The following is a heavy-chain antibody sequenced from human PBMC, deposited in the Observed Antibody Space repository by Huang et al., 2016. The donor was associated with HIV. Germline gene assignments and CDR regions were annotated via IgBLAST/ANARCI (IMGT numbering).Heavy chain of an antibody. Sequence: EVQLVESGGGLVQPGRSLRLSCAASGFTFDDYALHWVRQAPGKGLEGVSGISWNSATIGYADSVKGRFTISRDNAKNSLYLQMNSLRAEDMALYYCAKSPYYDILTGYYDYWGQGTLVTVSS. CDR3: AKSPYYDILTGYYDY. CDR1: GFTFDDYA. D-gene: IGHD3-9*01. J-gene: IGHJ4*02. V-gene: IGHV3-9*03. CDR2: ISWNSATI.